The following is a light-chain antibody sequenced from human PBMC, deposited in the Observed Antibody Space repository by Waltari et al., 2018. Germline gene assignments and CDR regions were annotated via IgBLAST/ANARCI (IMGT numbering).Light chain of an antibody. Sequence: QSALTPPPSASGSPGQSVTVPCTGTSRDVGGHNRVSWYQQYPGTAPKLISYERDNRPSGVPDRFSGSRSGNTASLTVSGLQADDESVYCCSSYRGDYNWVFGGGTKLTVL. J-gene: IGLJ2*01. CDR2: ERD. CDR3: SSYRGDYNWV. CDR1: SRDVGGHNR. V-gene: IGLV2-8*01.